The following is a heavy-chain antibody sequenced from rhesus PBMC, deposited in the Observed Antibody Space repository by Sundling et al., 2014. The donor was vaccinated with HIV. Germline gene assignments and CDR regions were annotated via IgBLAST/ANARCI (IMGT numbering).Heavy chain of an antibody. V-gene: IGHV4S10*01. D-gene: IGHD3-3*01. CDR3: ARFGLLITFDL. J-gene: IGHJ4*01. CDR1: GGSVSDNYR. CDR2: IYGTSRNT. Sequence: QVHLQESAPGVVKPAETLSLTCTVSGGSVSDNYRWSWIRQPPGKGLEWIGYIYGTSRNTDYNPSLQSRVTISKDTSKNQFSLKLSSVTAADTAVYFCARFGLLITFDLWGRESWSPSPQ.